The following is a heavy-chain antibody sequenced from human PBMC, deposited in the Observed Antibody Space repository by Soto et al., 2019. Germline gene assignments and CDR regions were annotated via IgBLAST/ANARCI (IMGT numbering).Heavy chain of an antibody. CDR2: ISAYNGNT. Sequence: QVQLVQSGTEVKKPGASVKVSCKASGYTFPSYGFSWVRQAPGQGLEWMGGISAYNGNTHYAQKLQDRFTMTTDTSTSTAYMELRSLRSDDSAVYYCARDHYDSSGYSGYWGQGTLVTVSS. CDR3: ARDHYDSSGYSGY. V-gene: IGHV1-18*04. CDR1: GYTFPSYG. D-gene: IGHD3-22*01. J-gene: IGHJ4*02.